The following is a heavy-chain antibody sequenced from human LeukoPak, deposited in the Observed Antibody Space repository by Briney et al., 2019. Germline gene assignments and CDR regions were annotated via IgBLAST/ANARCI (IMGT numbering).Heavy chain of an antibody. D-gene: IGHD3-16*02. CDR3: ARVRGFESLSGTYRQTIRGFDS. Sequence: PGGSLRLSCAASGFTFSNYWMSWVRQPPGKGLEWVANMKLDGREKYYVHSVKGRFTISRDNAKNSLFLQMNSLRAEDTAVYYCARVRGFESLSGTYRQTIRGFDSWGQGTLVTVSS. J-gene: IGHJ4*02. CDR1: GFTFSNYW. V-gene: IGHV3-7*01. CDR2: MKLDGREK.